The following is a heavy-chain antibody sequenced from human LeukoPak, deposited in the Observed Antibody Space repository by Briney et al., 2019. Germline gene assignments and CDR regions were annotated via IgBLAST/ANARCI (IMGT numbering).Heavy chain of an antibody. J-gene: IGHJ4*02. CDR1: GGSISRYY. CDR3: ARGRTASGYDDY. CDR2: IYYSGST. D-gene: IGHD3-22*01. V-gene: IGHV4-59*08. Sequence: SETLSPTWPVSGGSISRYYSGWIRQPPGNGLEWIGYIYYSGSTNYNPSLKSRVTISVDTSKNQFSLKLSSVTAADTAVYYCARGRTASGYDDYWGQGTLVTVSS.